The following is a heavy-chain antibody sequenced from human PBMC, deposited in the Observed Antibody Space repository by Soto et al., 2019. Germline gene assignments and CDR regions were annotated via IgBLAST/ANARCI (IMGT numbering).Heavy chain of an antibody. Sequence: SGPTLVNPTQTLTLTCTFSGFSLSTSGVGVGWIRQPPGKALEWLALIYWNDDKRYSPSLKSRLTITKDTSKNQVVLTMTNMDPVDTATYYCARGGIAAAGLLYWGQGTRVTVSS. CDR3: ARGGIAAAGLLY. CDR1: GFSLSTSGVG. D-gene: IGHD6-13*01. J-gene: IGHJ4*02. CDR2: IYWNDDK. V-gene: IGHV2-5*01.